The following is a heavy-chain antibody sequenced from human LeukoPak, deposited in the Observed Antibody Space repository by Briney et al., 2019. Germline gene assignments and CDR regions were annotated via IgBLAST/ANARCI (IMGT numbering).Heavy chain of an antibody. CDR1: GFTFSSYG. CDR2: ISSSAGST. CDR3: ARDSGSSSDWYYYYGMDV. V-gene: IGHV3-23*01. D-gene: IGHD6-6*01. J-gene: IGHJ6*02. Sequence: GGSLRLSCVASGFTFSSYGMTWVRQAPGKGPEWVSVISSSAGSTYYADSVKGRFTISRDNSKNTLYLQMNSLRAEDTAVYYCARDSGSSSDWYYYYGMDVWGQGTTVTVSS.